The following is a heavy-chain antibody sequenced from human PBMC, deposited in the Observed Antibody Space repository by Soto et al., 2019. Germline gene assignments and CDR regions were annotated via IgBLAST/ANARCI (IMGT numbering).Heavy chain of an antibody. CDR3: ARDWTTVVTRLDY. J-gene: IGHJ4*02. Sequence: PGGSLRLSCAASGFTFSSYSMNWVRQAPGKGLEWVSSISSSSSYIYYADSVKGRFTISRDNAKNSLYLQMNSLRAEDTAVYYCARDWTTVVTRLDYWGQGTLVTVSS. V-gene: IGHV3-21*01. CDR2: ISSSSSYI. D-gene: IGHD4-17*01. CDR1: GFTFSSYS.